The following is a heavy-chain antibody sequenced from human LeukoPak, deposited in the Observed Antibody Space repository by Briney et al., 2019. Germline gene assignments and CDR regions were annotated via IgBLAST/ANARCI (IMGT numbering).Heavy chain of an antibody. CDR2: ISAYNGNT. Sequence: ASVKVSCKASGYTFTSYGISWVRQAPGRGLEWMGWISAYNGNTNYAQKLQGRVTMTTDTSTSTAYMELRSLRSDDTAVYYCARGAPRYCSSTSCYESHFDYWGQGTLVTVSS. CDR1: GYTFTSYG. CDR3: ARGAPRYCSSTSCYESHFDY. V-gene: IGHV1-18*01. D-gene: IGHD2-2*01. J-gene: IGHJ4*02.